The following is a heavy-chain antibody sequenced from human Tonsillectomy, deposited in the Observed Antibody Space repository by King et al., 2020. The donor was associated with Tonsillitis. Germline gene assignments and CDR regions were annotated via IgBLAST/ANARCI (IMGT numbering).Heavy chain of an antibody. Sequence: VQLVESGGGLVKTGGSLRLSCAASGFTFRSYSMNWVRQAPGKGLQWVSSISSGSSYIFYGDSMKGRFTISRDNAKNSLYLQVDSMRAEDTAVYYCAVSGSGFDSTEPSFDYWGQGTLVTVSS. D-gene: IGHD5-12*01. CDR1: GFTFRSYS. J-gene: IGHJ4*02. CDR3: AVSGSGFDSTEPSFDY. V-gene: IGHV3-21*01. CDR2: ISSGSSYI.